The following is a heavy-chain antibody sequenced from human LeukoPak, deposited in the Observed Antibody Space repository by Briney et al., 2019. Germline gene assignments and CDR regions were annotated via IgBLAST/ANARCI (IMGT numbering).Heavy chain of an antibody. CDR2: ISSSGSTI. J-gene: IGHJ6*04. CDR1: GFTFSSYE. V-gene: IGHV3-48*03. Sequence: GGSLRLSCAASGFTFSSYEMNWVRQAPGKGLEWVSYISSSGSTIYYADSVKGRFTISRDNSKNTLYLQMNSLRAEDTAVYYCAKALHPSWRYYYGMDVWGKGTTVTVSS. CDR3: AKALHPSWRYYYGMDV. D-gene: IGHD6-6*01.